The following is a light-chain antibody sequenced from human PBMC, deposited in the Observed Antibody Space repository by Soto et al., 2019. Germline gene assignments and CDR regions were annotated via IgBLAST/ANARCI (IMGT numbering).Light chain of an antibody. CDR2: GAS. J-gene: IGKJ4*01. CDR1: QSVSSIY. CDR3: QQRSNWPLT. Sequence: EIVLAQSPGTLSLSPGERARLSCRASQSVSSIYLAWYQQKPGQAPRLLIYGASSRATGIPARFSGSGSGTDFTLTISSLEPEDFAVYYCQQRSNWPLTFGGGTKVDIK. V-gene: IGKV3D-20*02.